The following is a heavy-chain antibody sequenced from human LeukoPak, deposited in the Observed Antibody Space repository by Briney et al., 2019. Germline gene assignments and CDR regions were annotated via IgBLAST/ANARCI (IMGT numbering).Heavy chain of an antibody. CDR3: AREGYSSSWDYFDY. CDR1: GFTFSSYA. V-gene: IGHV3-30-3*01. CDR2: ISYDGSNK. D-gene: IGHD6-13*01. J-gene: IGHJ4*02. Sequence: PGGSLRLSCAASGFTFSSYAMHWVRQAPGKGLEWVAVISYDGSNKYHADSVKGRFTISRDNSKNTLYLQMNSLRAEDTAVYYCAREGYSSSWDYFDYWGQGTLVTVSS.